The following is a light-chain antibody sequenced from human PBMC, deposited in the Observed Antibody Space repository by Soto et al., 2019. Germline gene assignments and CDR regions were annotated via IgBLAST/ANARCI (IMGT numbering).Light chain of an antibody. Sequence: QSVLTQPPSVSGAPGQRVTISCTGSSSDIGAGYDVHWYQQLPGTAPKLLIYGNSNRPSGVLDRFSGSKSGTSASLPITGLQAEDEADYYCQSYDSSLSGYVFGTGTKVTVL. CDR3: QSYDSSLSGYV. CDR2: GNS. CDR1: SSDIGAGYD. J-gene: IGLJ1*01. V-gene: IGLV1-40*01.